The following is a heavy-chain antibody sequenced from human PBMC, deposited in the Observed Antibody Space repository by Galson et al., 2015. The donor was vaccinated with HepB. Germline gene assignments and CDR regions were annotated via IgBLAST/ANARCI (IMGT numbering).Heavy chain of an antibody. J-gene: IGHJ5*01. V-gene: IGHV1-8*01. D-gene: IGHD6-19*01. CDR2: MNPNSGNT. Sequence: SVKVSCKASGYTFTSYDINWVRQATGQGLEWMGWMNPNSGNTGYAQKFQGRVTMTRNTSISTAYMELSSLRAEDTAVYYCAKDQGGYSSGWFAYWGQGTLVTVSS. CDR3: AKDQGGYSSGWFAY. CDR1: GYTFTSYD.